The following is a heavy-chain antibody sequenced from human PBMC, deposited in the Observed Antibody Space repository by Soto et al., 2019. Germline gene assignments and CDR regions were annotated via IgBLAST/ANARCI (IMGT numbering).Heavy chain of an antibody. D-gene: IGHD3-22*01. V-gene: IGHV1-69*06. J-gene: IGHJ3*02. CDR1: GSTFSSYA. CDR2: IIPIFGTA. CDR3: ARDRLGYYDSSGYPHAGDAFDI. Sequence: SVKVSFTASGSTFSSYAISWVRQAPGQRLEWMGGIIPIFGTANYAQKFQGRVTITADKSTSTAYMELSSLRSEDTAVYYCARDRLGYYDSSGYPHAGDAFDIWGQGTMVTVSS.